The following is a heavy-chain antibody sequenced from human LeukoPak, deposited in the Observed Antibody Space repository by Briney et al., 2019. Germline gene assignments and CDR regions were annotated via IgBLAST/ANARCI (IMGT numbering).Heavy chain of an antibody. V-gene: IGHV3-7*01. CDR2: IKQDGSEK. CDR1: GFTFSSYS. D-gene: IGHD1-26*01. Sequence: GGSLRLSCAASGFTFSSYSMSWVRQAPGKGLEWVANIKQDGSEKYYVDSVKGRFTISRDNAKKSLYLQMNSLRAEDTAVYYCARDLLGWELHYFDYWGQGTLVTVSS. CDR3: ARDLLGWELHYFDY. J-gene: IGHJ4*02.